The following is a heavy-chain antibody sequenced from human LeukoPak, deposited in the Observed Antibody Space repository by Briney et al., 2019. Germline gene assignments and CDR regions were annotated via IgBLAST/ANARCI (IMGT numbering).Heavy chain of an antibody. J-gene: IGHJ6*03. CDR3: ARDRHIAAAVYYYYMEV. V-gene: IGHV1-18*01. Sequence: ASVKVSCKASGYTFTSYIISWVRQAPGQGLEWMGWINAYNGNTDYAQRVQGRVTMTTDTSTSTAYMELRSLRSDDTAVYYCARDRHIAAAVYYYYMEVWGKGTPVTVSS. D-gene: IGHD6-13*01. CDR2: INAYNGNT. CDR1: GYTFTSYI.